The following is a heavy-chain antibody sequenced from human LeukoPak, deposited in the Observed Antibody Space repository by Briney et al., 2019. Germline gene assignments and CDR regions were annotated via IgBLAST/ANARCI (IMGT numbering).Heavy chain of an antibody. CDR3: ASDIEYYDSSPY. D-gene: IGHD3-22*01. CDR2: ISSSSTI. Sequence: GGXLRLSCAASGFTFSSYSMNWVRQAPGKGLEWVSYISSSSTIYYADSVKCRFTISRDNAKNSLYLQMNSLRAEDTAVYYCASDIEYYDSSPYWGQGTLVTVSS. V-gene: IGHV3-48*01. CDR1: GFTFSSYS. J-gene: IGHJ4*02.